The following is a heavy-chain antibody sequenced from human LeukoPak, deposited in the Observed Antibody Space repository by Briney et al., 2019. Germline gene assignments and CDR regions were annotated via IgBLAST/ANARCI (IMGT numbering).Heavy chain of an antibody. CDR1: GYTFTSYG. CDR2: INPSGGST. D-gene: IGHD1-1*01. CDR3: ARVVYQNWNFDS. J-gene: IGHJ4*02. V-gene: IGHV1-46*01. Sequence: ASVKVSCKASGYTFTSYGISWVRQAPGQGLEWMGIINPSGGSTSYAQKFQGRVTMTRDTSTSTVYMELSSLRSEDTAVYYCARVVYQNWNFDSWGQGTLVTVSS.